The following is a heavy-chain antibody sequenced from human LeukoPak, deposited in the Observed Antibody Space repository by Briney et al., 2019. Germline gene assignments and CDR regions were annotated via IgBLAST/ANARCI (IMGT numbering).Heavy chain of an antibody. CDR1: GGTFISYA. CDR2: IIPIFGTA. V-gene: IGHV1-69*05. Sequence: SVKVSCKASGGTFISYAISWVRQAPGQGREWMGRIIPIFGTANYAQKFQGRVTITTDESTSTAYMELSSQRSEDTAVYYCARSQWFGELSPYDFDYWGQGTLVTVSS. CDR3: ARSQWFGELSPYDFDY. D-gene: IGHD3-10*01. J-gene: IGHJ4*02.